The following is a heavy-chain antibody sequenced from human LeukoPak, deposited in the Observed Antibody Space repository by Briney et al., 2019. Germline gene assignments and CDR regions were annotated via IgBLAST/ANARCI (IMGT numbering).Heavy chain of an antibody. CDR1: GFTFSSYG. Sequence: GGPLRLSCAASGFTFSSYGMHWVRQAPGKGLEWVAVISYDGSNKYYADSVKGRFTISRDNSKNTLYLQMNSLRAEDTAVYYCAKDVYSSGWLNYGMDVWGQGTTVTVSS. V-gene: IGHV3-30*18. CDR3: AKDVYSSGWLNYGMDV. J-gene: IGHJ6*02. D-gene: IGHD6-19*01. CDR2: ISYDGSNK.